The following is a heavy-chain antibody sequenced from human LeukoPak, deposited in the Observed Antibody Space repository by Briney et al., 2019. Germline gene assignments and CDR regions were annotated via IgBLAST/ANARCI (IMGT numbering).Heavy chain of an antibody. CDR1: GGSFSGYY. CDR2: INHSGST. CDR3: ARRVRYYYDSSGYTAYDY. Sequence: PSETLSLTCAVYGGSFSGYYWSWIRQPPGEGLEWIGEINHSGSTNYNPSLKSRVTISVDTSKNQFSLKLSSVTAADTAVYYCARRVRYYYDSSGYTAYDYWGQGTLVTVSS. V-gene: IGHV4-34*01. J-gene: IGHJ4*02. D-gene: IGHD3-22*01.